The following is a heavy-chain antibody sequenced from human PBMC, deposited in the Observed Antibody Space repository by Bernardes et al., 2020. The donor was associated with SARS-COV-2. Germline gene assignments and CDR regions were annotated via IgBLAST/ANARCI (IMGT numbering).Heavy chain of an antibody. Sequence: SETLSLNCTVSGGSISGYYLSWIRQAPEMRLEWIGYIDNRGNTKFNPSFKSRVTISVDTSKNQFSLKVTSVTAADTAMYYCARHGAGEDLSYFDYWGRGTLVTVSS. V-gene: IGHV4-59*01. D-gene: IGHD3-16*01. J-gene: IGHJ4*02. CDR2: IDNRGNT. CDR1: GGSISGYY. CDR3: ARHGAGEDLSYFDY.